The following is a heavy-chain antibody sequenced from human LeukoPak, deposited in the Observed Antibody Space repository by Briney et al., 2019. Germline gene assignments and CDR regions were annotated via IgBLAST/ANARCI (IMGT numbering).Heavy chain of an antibody. V-gene: IGHV1-18*04. CDR2: ISAYNGNT. D-gene: IGHD3-10*01. CDR3: AREFQGVSGSGSYSFDY. J-gene: IGHJ4*02. CDR1: GYTFTGYC. Sequence: GASVKVSCKASGYTFTGYCMHWVRQAPGQGLEWMGWISAYNGNTNYAQKLQGRVTMTTDTSTSTAYMELRSLRSDDTAVYYCAREFQGVSGSGSYSFDYWGQGTLVTVSS.